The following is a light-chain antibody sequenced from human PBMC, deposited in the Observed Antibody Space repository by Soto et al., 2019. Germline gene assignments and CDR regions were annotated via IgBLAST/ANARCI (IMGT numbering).Light chain of an antibody. CDR1: SSDDGGYNY. CDR3: CSYAGSNILI. CDR2: DVS. J-gene: IGLJ2*01. Sequence: QSALTQPRSVSGSPGQSVTISCTGTSSDDGGYNYVSWYQQHPGRAPKLIISDVSKRPSGVPDRFSGSKSGNTASLTISGLQAEDEADYYCCSYAGSNILIFGGGTKVTVL. V-gene: IGLV2-11*01.